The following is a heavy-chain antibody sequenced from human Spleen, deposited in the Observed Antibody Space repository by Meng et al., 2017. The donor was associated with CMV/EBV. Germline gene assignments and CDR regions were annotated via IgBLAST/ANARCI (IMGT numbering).Heavy chain of an antibody. V-gene: IGHV3-23*01. CDR1: GFTFSNYA. CDR2: ISGSGGST. CDR3: AKDTPKLRFLEWPRAEYFQH. Sequence: GGSLRLSCAVSGFTFSNYAMSWVRQAPGKGLEWVSAISGSGGSTYYADSVKGRFTISRDNSKNTLYLQMNSLRAEDTAVYYCAKDTPKLRFLEWPRAEYFQHWGQGTLVTVSS. D-gene: IGHD3-3*01. J-gene: IGHJ1*01.